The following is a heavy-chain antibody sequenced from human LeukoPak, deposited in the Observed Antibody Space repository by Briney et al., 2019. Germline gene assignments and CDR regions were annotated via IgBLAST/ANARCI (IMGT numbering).Heavy chain of an antibody. CDR2: IIPIFGTA. D-gene: IGHD6-19*01. CDR3: ATLLPVAGKDY. Sequence: SVKVSCKASGGTFISYAISWVRQAPGQGLEWMGGIIPIFGTANYAQKFQGRVTITADESTSTAYMELSSLRSEDTAVYYCATLLPVAGKDYWGQGTLVTVSS. CDR1: GGTFISYA. J-gene: IGHJ4*02. V-gene: IGHV1-69*13.